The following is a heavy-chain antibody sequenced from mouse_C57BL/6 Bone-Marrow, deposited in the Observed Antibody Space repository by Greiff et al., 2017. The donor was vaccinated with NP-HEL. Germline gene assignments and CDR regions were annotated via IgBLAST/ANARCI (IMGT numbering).Heavy chain of an antibody. D-gene: IGHD1-1*01. V-gene: IGHV3-6*01. CDR3: ARIYYYGSSQYYFDY. CDR2: ISYDGSN. Sequence: EESGPGLVKPSQSLSLTCSVTGYSITSGYYWNWIRQFPGNKLEWMGYISYDGSNNYNPSLKNRISITRDTSKNQFFLKLNSVTTEDTATYYCARIYYYGSSQYYFDYWGQGTTLTVSS. J-gene: IGHJ2*01. CDR1: GYSITSGYY.